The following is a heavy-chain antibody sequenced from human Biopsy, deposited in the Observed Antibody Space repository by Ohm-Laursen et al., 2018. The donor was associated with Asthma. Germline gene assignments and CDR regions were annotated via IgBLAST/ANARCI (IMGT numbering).Heavy chain of an antibody. V-gene: IGHV1-69*13. D-gene: IGHD4-17*01. CDR3: ARDYDGDYVQRHLPLAY. CDR1: GGTFSTFG. CDR2: IIPFYGTA. J-gene: IGHJ4*02. Sequence: SVKVSCKPSGGTFSTFGISWVRQAPGQGLEWMGRIIPFYGTAAYAQNFQGRLTLTADESTSTAYMELSSLRSEDTAVYFCARDYDGDYVQRHLPLAYWGQGTLVTVSS.